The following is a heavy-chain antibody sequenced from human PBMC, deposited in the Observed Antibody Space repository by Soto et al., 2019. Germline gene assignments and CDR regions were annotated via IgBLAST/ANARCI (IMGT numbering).Heavy chain of an antibody. CDR3: ADLKWPTGVFDY. Sequence: EVQLVESGGGLIQPGGSLRLSCAASGFTVSSNYMSWVRQAPGKGLEWVSVIYSGGGTYYADSVKGRFTISRDNSKNTVYLQMNSLRADDTAVYYCADLKWPTGVFDYWGQGTLVTVSS. CDR1: GFTVSSNY. J-gene: IGHJ4*02. V-gene: IGHV3-53*01. CDR2: IYSGGGT. D-gene: IGHD2-8*01.